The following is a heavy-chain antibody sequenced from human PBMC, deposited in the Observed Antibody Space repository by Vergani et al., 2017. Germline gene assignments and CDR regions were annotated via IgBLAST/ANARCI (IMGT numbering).Heavy chain of an antibody. CDR2: ISPDGSAT. CDR1: GFTFGSFG. CDR3: VRLPRGTWKYDI. V-gene: IGHV3-7*01. J-gene: IGHJ2*01. D-gene: IGHD1-1*01. Sequence: VHLVESGGGVVQPGRSLRLSCAASGFTFGSFGMHWVRQAPGKGLEWLAHISPDGSATSYVDSVKGRYTIRRDNTKNSLSLKMSRLRYEDTTVYYCVRLPRGTWKYDIWGRGTLITVSS.